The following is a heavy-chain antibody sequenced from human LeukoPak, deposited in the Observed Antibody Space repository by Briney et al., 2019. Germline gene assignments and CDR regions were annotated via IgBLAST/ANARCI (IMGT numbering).Heavy chain of an antibody. CDR2: ISSSSSYI. J-gene: IGHJ6*02. CDR3: ARDGSGYYPRFYYYYYGMDV. Sequence: GGSLRLSCAASGFTFSSYSMNWVRQAPGKGLEWVSSISSSSSYIYYADSVKGRFTISRDNAKNSLYLQMNSLRAEDTAVYYCARDGSGYYPRFYYYYYGMDVWGQGTTVTVSS. D-gene: IGHD3-22*01. V-gene: IGHV3-21*01. CDR1: GFTFSSYS.